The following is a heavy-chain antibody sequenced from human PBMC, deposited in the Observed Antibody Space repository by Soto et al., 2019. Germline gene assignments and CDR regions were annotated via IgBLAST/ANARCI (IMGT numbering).Heavy chain of an antibody. V-gene: IGHV1-69*01. Sequence: QVQLVQSGAEVKKPGSSVKVSCKASGGSFGNSAINWVRQTPGPGLEWLGGFIPVYRTLNYAQKFQGRVTITADESTGTAYMTLSSLVSDDTAVYYCATGVIWIGYFTVDSWGQGTRVTVSS. J-gene: IGHJ4*02. CDR1: GGSFGNSA. D-gene: IGHD3-3*01. CDR2: FIPVYRTL. CDR3: ATGVIWIGYFTVDS.